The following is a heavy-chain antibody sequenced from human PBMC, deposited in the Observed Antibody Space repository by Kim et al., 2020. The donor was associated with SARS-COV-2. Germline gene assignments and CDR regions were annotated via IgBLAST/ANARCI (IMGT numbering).Heavy chain of an antibody. CDR3: ATIFQYARSFSPTACDY. V-gene: IGHV7-4-1*02. D-gene: IGHD2-2*01. CDR1: GYRFTDHG. CDR2: INPNNGKP. J-gene: IGHJ4*01. Sequence: ASVKVSCKASGYRFTDHGVHWLRQAPGQGLEWMGWINPNNGKPKLAQSFTGRVAFSLDTSASTAYLQISGLKAEDTAVYYCATIFQYARSFSPTACDYWG.